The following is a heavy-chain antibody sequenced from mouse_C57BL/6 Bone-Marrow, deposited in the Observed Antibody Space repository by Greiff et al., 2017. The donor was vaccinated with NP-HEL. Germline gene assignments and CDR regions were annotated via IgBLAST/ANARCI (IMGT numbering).Heavy chain of an antibody. Sequence: EVNVVESGAELVRPGASVKLSCTASGFNIKDDYMHWVKQRPEQGLEWIGWIDPENGDTEYASKFQGKATITADTSSNTAYLQLSSLTSEDTAVYYCTTSGYYGSSYRYFDVWGTGTTVTVSS. D-gene: IGHD1-1*01. V-gene: IGHV14-4*01. CDR1: GFNIKDDY. CDR3: TTSGYYGSSYRYFDV. J-gene: IGHJ1*03. CDR2: IDPENGDT.